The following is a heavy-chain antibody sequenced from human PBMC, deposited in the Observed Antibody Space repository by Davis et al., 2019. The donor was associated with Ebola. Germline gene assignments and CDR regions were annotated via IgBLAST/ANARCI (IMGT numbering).Heavy chain of an antibody. CDR2: INHSGST. D-gene: IGHD5-12*01. V-gene: IGHV4-34*01. Sequence: ESLKISCAASGLTFSSLGMSWVRQPPGKGLEWIGEINHSGSTNYNPSLKSRVTISVDTSKNQFSLKLSSVTAADTAVYYCARAQGRYSGYVDPWGQGTLVTVSS. CDR3: ARAQGRYSGYVDP. J-gene: IGHJ5*02. CDR1: GLTFSSLG.